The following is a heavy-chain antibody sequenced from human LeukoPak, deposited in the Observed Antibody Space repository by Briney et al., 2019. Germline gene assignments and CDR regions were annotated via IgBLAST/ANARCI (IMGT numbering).Heavy chain of an antibody. CDR1: GGSISSHY. V-gene: IGHV4-59*11. CDR2: IYYKGST. CDR3: AREIGEQNGVWYYYYMDV. D-gene: IGHD1-26*01. Sequence: SETLSLTCTVSGGSISSHYWSWIRQPPGKGLEWIGYIYYKGSTNYNPSLKSRVTISVDTSKNEFSLKLSSVTAADTAVYYCAREIGEQNGVWYYYYMDVWGKGTTVTVSS. J-gene: IGHJ6*03.